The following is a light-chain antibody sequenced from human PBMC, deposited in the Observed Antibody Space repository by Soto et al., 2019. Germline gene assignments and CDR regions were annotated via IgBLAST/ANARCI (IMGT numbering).Light chain of an antibody. CDR2: AVS. J-gene: IGLJ1*01. CDR1: SSDVGLYDY. CDR3: SSYTSDSSYV. V-gene: IGLV2-14*01. Sequence: QSVLTQPASVSGSPGQSITISCTGTSSDVGLYDYVSWYQQHPGKAPQLMIYAVSNRPSGVSNRFSASKSGNTASLFISGLQAEDAADYYCSSYTSDSSYVFGYGTKGTV.